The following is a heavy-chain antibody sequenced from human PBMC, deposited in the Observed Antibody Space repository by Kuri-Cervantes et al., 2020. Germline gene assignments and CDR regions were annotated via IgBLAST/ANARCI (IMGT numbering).Heavy chain of an antibody. CDR1: GYTFTDCY. CDR2: INPNSGGT. V-gene: IGHV1-2*02. Sequence: ASVKVSCKASGYTFTDCYMHWVRQAPGQGLEWMGWINPNSGGTNYAQKFQGRVTMTRDTSISTAYMELSRLRSDDTAVYYCARVPRLQQLVRGFDYWGQGTLVTVSS. CDR3: ARVPRLQQLVRGFDY. J-gene: IGHJ4*02. D-gene: IGHD6-13*01.